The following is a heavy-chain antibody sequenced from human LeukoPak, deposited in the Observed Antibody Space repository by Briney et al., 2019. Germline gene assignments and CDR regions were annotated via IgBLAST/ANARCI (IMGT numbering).Heavy chain of an antibody. J-gene: IGHJ6*04. CDR1: GYTFTSYG. Sequence: CKAXGYTFTSYGISWVRQAPGQGLEGMGWISAYNGNTNYAQKLQGRVTMTTDTSTSTAYMELRSLRSDDTAVYYCARGADYYGSGSRDYGMDVWGKGTTVTVSS. CDR2: ISAYNGNT. CDR3: ARGADYYGSGSRDYGMDV. V-gene: IGHV1-18*04. D-gene: IGHD3-10*01.